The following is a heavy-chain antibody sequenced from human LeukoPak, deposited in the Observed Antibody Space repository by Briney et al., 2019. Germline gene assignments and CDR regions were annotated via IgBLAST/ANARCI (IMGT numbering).Heavy chain of an antibody. Sequence: GASVKVSCKASGYTFTSYDINWVRQATGQGLEWMGWMNPNSGNTGYAQKFQGRVTMTRNTSISTAYMELSSLRSEDTAVYYCARGRPVDWFDAFDISGQGTMVTVSS. V-gene: IGHV1-8*01. J-gene: IGHJ3*02. CDR3: ARGRPVDWFDAFDI. D-gene: IGHD3-9*01. CDR1: GYTFTSYD. CDR2: MNPNSGNT.